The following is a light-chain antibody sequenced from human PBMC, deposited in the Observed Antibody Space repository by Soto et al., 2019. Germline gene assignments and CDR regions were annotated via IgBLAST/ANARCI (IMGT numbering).Light chain of an antibody. J-gene: IGKJ1*01. CDR2: DTS. CDR3: QQYGASPWT. Sequence: EVELTLSPGTLSLSPGERATLSCRASQSVSSSHLAWYQQKRGQAPRLLIYDTSTRATGIPDRFSGSGSGTDFTLTISRLEPEDFAVYHCQQYGASPWTFGQGTKVEVK. CDR1: QSVSSSH. V-gene: IGKV3-20*01.